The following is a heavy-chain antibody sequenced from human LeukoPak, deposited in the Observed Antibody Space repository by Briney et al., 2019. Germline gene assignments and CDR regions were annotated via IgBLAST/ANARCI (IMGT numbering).Heavy chain of an antibody. CDR3: ARPIYGSADYNGMDV. D-gene: IGHD3-10*01. J-gene: IGHJ6*02. CDR1: GFTFSGYT. V-gene: IGHV3-64*01. CDR2: ISNNGGST. Sequence: GGSLRLSCAASGFTFSGYTMHWVRQAPGKGLEYVSGISNNGGSTFYANSVKGRFTISRDNSKNTLYLQMGSLRADDMAVYYCARPIYGSADYNGMDVWGQGTTDTVSS.